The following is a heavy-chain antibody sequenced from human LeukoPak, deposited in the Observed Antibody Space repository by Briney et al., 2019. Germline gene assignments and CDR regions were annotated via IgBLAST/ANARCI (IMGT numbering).Heavy chain of an antibody. D-gene: IGHD3-9*01. V-gene: IGHV3-21*01. J-gene: IGHJ4*02. CDR1: GFTFSSYS. CDR2: ISSSSSYI. CDR3: AREYYDILTGYYTSHTYFDD. Sequence: GGSLRLSCAASGFTFSSYSMNWVRQAPGKGLEWVSSISSSSSYIYYADSVKGRFTISRDNAKNSLYLQMNSLRAEDTAVYYCAREYYDILTGYYTSHTYFDDWGQGTLVTVSS.